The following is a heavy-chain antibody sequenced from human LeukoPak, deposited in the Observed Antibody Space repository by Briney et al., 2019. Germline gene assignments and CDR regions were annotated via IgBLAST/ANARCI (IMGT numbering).Heavy chain of an antibody. Sequence: GGSLRLSCAASGFTFSSYAMSWVRQAPGKGLEWVSAISGSGGSTYYADSVKGRFTISKDNSKNTLYLQMNSLRAEDTAVYYCAKDRGCSTSCYGEPDDAFDIWGQGTMVTVSS. CDR1: GFTFSSYA. CDR3: AKDRGCSTSCYGEPDDAFDI. J-gene: IGHJ3*02. V-gene: IGHV3-23*01. D-gene: IGHD2-2*01. CDR2: ISGSGGST.